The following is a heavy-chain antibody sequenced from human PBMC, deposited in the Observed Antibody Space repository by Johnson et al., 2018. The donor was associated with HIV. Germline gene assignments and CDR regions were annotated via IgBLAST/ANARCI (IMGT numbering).Heavy chain of an antibody. CDR1: GFPFSSYH. J-gene: IGHJ3*02. V-gene: IGHV3-23*04. CDR2: ISGSGYSI. Sequence: LHRVDSGGGVARPGRPLRLPCLASGFPFSSYHKSWVRQAAGKGLEWVSGISGSGYSIGYAESVQGRFSISRDNSKNTLYLQMNSLRAEDTAVYYCARGDMFSRTWPEAFDIWGQGRVVTVSS. D-gene: IGHD3-10*02. CDR3: ARGDMFSRTWPEAFDI.